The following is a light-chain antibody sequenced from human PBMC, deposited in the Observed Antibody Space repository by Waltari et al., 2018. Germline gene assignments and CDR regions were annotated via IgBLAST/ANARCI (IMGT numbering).Light chain of an antibody. Sequence: DIEMTQSPSTLSASVGDRVTITCRASQSISIWVAWYQLKPGKAPKLLIYKASNLESGVPSRFSGSASGTEFTLTISSLQPEDFATYSCQQYNSYLWTFGQGTKVEIK. CDR1: QSISIW. J-gene: IGKJ1*01. V-gene: IGKV1-5*03. CDR3: QQYNSYLWT. CDR2: KAS.